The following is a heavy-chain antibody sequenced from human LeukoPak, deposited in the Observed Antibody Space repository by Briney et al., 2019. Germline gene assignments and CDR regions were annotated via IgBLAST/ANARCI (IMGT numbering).Heavy chain of an antibody. CDR1: GYTFTSYG. CDR2: ISAYNGNT. V-gene: IGHV1-18*01. D-gene: IGHD1-26*01. CDR3: ARPIGEHAFDI. Sequence: GASVKVSCKASGYTFTSYGISWVRQAPGQGLEWMGWISAYNGNTNYAQKFQDRVTMTTDTPTSTGYMELRSLISDDTAVYYCARPIGEHAFDIWGQGTMITVSS. J-gene: IGHJ3*02.